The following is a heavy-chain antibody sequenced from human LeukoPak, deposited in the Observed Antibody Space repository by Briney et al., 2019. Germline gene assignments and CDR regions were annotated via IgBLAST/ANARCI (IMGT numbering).Heavy chain of an antibody. Sequence: GGSLRLSCAASGFTFGIYTMNWVRQAPGKGLEWVSSISLSSTYIYYADSMEGRFTISRDNAQSSLYLQMNSLRVEDTAVYYCARWTTCGGDCHILDYWGQGILVTVSS. J-gene: IGHJ4*02. CDR3: ARWTTCGGDCHILDY. V-gene: IGHV3-21*06. CDR1: GFTFGIYT. D-gene: IGHD2-21*02. CDR2: ISLSSTYI.